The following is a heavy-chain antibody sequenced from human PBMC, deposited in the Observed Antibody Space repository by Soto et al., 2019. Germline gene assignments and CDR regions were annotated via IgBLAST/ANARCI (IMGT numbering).Heavy chain of an antibody. Sequence: ASVKVSCKASGYTFTGYYMHWVRQAPGQGLEWMGWINPNSGGTNYAQKFQGRVTMTRDTSISTAYMELSRLRSDDTAVYYCASTYYYDSSGYYDDWFDPWGQGTLVTVSS. J-gene: IGHJ5*02. CDR2: INPNSGGT. CDR3: ASTYYYDSSGYYDDWFDP. V-gene: IGHV1-2*02. D-gene: IGHD3-22*01. CDR1: GYTFTGYY.